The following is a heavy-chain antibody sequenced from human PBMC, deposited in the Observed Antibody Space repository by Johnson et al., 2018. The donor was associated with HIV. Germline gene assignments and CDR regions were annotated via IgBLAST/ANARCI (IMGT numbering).Heavy chain of an antibody. J-gene: IGHJ3*02. CDR3: AREGEPDGFDI. D-gene: IGHD3-16*01. CDR1: GFTFSSYW. V-gene: IGHV3-74*01. Sequence: EVQLVESGGGLVQPGGSLRLSCAASGFTFSSYWMHWVRHAPGKGLVWVSRINSDGSSPSYADSVKGRFTISRDNAKNTLYLQMNSLRAEDTAVYYCAREGEPDGFDIWGQGTMVTVSS. CDR2: INSDGSSP.